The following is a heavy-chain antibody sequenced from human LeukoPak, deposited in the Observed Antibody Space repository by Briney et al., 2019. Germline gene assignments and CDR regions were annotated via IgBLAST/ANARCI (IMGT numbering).Heavy chain of an antibody. V-gene: IGHV3-23*01. CDR3: ATSGYSGYNHPS. Sequence: GGSLRLSCVASGFTFSNYAMAWSRQAPGKGLEWVSVIGVGGEIYHADSVKGRFTISRDNSRNTLYLQMNNLRAEDTAIYFCATSGYSGYNHPSWGQGTLVTVSS. CDR2: IGVGGEI. D-gene: IGHD5-12*01. CDR1: GFTFSNYA. J-gene: IGHJ5*02.